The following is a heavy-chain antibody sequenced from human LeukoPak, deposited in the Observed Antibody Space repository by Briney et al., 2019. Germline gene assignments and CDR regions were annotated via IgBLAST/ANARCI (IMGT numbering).Heavy chain of an antibody. CDR2: INHSGST. J-gene: IGHJ5*02. D-gene: IGHD6-19*01. CDR3: ARGWTSSGWYAAPSFEP. Sequence: PSETLSLTCAVYGGSFSGYYWSWIRQPPGKGLEWIGEINHSGSTNYNPSLKSRVTISVDTSKNQFSLKLSSVTAADTAVYYCARGWTSSGWYAAPSFEPWGQGTLVTVSS. CDR1: GGSFSGYY. V-gene: IGHV4-34*01.